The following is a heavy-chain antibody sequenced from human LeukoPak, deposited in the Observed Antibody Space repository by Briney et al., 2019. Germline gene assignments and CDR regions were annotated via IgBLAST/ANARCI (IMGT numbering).Heavy chain of an antibody. CDR2: ISSSGDTK. Sequence: GGSLRLSCAASGFTFSDYYMTWIRQAPGKGLEWVSYISSSGDTKYYADSVKGRFTISRDNAKNSLFLQMNSLRAEDTAVYYCASRGYSSSWPFDYWGQGTLVTVSS. D-gene: IGHD6-13*01. V-gene: IGHV3-11*04. CDR3: ASRGYSSSWPFDY. CDR1: GFTFSDYY. J-gene: IGHJ4*02.